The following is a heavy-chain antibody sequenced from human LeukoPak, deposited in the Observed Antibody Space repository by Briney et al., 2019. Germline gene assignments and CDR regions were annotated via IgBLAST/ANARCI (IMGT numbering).Heavy chain of an antibody. D-gene: IGHD2-2*01. Sequence: GASVKVSCKASGYTFTAFFMHWVRQAPGQGLEWMGWIDPNSGGTNFAQQFQGRVTMTRDTAISTAYMELSSLRSDDTAVYYCARDLLVPREGWFDPWGQGTLVTVSS. CDR1: GYTFTAFF. CDR2: IDPNSGGT. J-gene: IGHJ5*02. V-gene: IGHV1-2*02. CDR3: ARDLLVPREGWFDP.